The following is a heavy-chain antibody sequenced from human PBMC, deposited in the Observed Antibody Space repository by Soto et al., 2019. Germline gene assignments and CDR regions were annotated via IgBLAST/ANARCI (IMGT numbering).Heavy chain of an antibody. CDR3: GRHGGSSGWYPWIYYYGMDV. V-gene: IGHV4-39*01. CDR1: GDSISSSSSY. J-gene: IGHJ6*02. D-gene: IGHD6-19*01. CDR2: IYYNGST. Sequence: QLLLQESGPGLVKPSETLSLTCTVSGDSISSSSSYWGWIRQPPGKGLEWIGSIYYNGSTYYNPSLKSRVTISLDTSKNQLSLKLSSVTAADRAMYYCGRHGGSSGWYPWIYYYGMDVWGQGTTVTVSS.